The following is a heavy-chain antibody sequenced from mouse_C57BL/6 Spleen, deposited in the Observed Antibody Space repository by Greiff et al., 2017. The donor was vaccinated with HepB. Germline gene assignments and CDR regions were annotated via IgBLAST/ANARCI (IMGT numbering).Heavy chain of an antibody. J-gene: IGHJ3*01. CDR2: IDPEDGET. CDR1: GFNIKDYY. D-gene: IGHD2-1*01. CDR3: ARGNGNYEAWFAY. Sequence: VQLKDSGAELVKPGASVKLSCTASGFNIKDYYMHWVKQRTEQGLEWIGRIDPEDGETKYAPKFQGKATITADTSSNTAYLQLSSLTAEDTAVYYCARGNGNYEAWFAYWGQGTLVTVSA. V-gene: IGHV14-2*01.